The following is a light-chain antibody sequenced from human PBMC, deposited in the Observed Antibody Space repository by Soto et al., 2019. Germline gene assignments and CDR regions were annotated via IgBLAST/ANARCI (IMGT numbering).Light chain of an antibody. J-gene: IGKJ1*01. CDR1: QSVSSYS. CDR3: QQYGSSPRT. V-gene: IGKV3-20*01. CDR2: GTS. Sequence: VLTQSPGTLSLSPGERATLSCRASQSVSSYSLAWYQQKPGQAPRLVMYGTSNRATGIPDRFSGSGSGTDFTLTISRLEPEDFAVYYCQQYGSSPRTFGQGTKVDIK.